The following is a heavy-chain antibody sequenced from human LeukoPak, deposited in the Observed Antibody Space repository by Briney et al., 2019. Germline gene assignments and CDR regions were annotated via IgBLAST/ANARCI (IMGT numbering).Heavy chain of an antibody. Sequence: GGSLRLSCAASGFTVSSNYMSWVRQAPGKGLEWVSVIYSGGSTYYADSVKGRFTISRDNSKNTLYLQMNSLRAEDTAVYYCAREGGYSSSSFDYWGQGTLVTVSS. J-gene: IGHJ4*02. CDR3: AREGGYSSSSFDY. D-gene: IGHD6-6*01. CDR1: GFTVSSNY. V-gene: IGHV3-66*02. CDR2: IYSGGST.